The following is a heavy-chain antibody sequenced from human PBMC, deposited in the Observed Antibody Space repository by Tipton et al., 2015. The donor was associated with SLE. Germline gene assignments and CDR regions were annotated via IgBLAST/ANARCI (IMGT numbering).Heavy chain of an antibody. CDR3: ARGGYYGAGSFQH. D-gene: IGHD3-10*01. V-gene: IGHV4-38-2*01. CDR2: IYHSGSN. CDR1: GYSISSRYY. J-gene: IGHJ1*01. Sequence: TLSLTCAVSGYSISSRYYWGLIRQPPGGGLEWIGTIYHSGSNYYNPPHKSRVTISVDTYKNLFSRKLSSVPAADAAVYYCARGGYYGAGSFQHWGQGTLVTVSS.